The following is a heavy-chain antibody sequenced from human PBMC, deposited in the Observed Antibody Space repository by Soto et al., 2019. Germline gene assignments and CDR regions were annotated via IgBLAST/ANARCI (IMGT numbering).Heavy chain of an antibody. D-gene: IGHD6-13*01. CDR2: INPNSGGT. Sequence: ASVKVSFKASGYTFTGYYMHWVRQAPGQGLEWMGWINPNSGGTNYAQKFQGWVTMTRDTSISTVYMELSRLRSDDTAVYYCAIERIAAAVPDYYGMDVWGQGTTVTVSS. CDR3: AIERIAAAVPDYYGMDV. V-gene: IGHV1-2*04. J-gene: IGHJ6*01. CDR1: GYTFTGYY.